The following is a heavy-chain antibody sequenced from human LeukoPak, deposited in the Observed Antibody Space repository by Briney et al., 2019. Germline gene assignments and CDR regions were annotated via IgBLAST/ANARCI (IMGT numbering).Heavy chain of an antibody. CDR1: GFTFDDYA. Sequence: GGSLRLSCAASGFTFDDYAMHWVRQAPGKGLEWVSGISWNSGSIGYANSVKGRFTISRDNAKNSLYLQMNSLRAEDTALYYCAKSGWRYLAAAVHYWGQGTLVTVSS. CDR2: ISWNSGSI. D-gene: IGHD6-13*01. J-gene: IGHJ4*02. CDR3: AKSGWRYLAAAVHY. V-gene: IGHV3-9*01.